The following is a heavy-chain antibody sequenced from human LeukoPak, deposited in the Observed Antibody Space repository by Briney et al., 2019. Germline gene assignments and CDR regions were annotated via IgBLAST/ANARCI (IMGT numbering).Heavy chain of an antibody. CDR2: LRYDGSNK. V-gene: IGHV3-30*02. D-gene: IGHD2-2*01. CDR1: GFTFSSYG. J-gene: IGHJ4*02. Sequence: GGSLRLSCAASGFTFSSYGMHWVRQAPGKGLGWVAFLRYDGSNKYYADSVKGRFTISRDNSKNTLYLQMNSLRAEDTAVYYCARGVVPAAISEFHYWGQGTLVTVSS. CDR3: ARGVVPAAISEFHY.